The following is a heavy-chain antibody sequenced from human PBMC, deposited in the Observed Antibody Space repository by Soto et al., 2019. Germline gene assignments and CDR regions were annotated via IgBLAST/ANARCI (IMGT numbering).Heavy chain of an antibody. V-gene: IGHV1-18*04. J-gene: IGHJ4*02. D-gene: IGHD6-19*01. Sequence: QVQLVQSGAEVKKPGASVKVSCKASGYTFTSYGISWVRQGPGQGLEWMGWISAYNGNTNYAQKVQGRVSMTTDTSTPTAEGEMGMMRSNYTAVYYYSRAIVLIPVVGPRWEFDYWGQGTLVTVSS. CDR1: GYTFTSYG. CDR2: ISAYNGNT. CDR3: SRAIVLIPVVGPRWEFDY.